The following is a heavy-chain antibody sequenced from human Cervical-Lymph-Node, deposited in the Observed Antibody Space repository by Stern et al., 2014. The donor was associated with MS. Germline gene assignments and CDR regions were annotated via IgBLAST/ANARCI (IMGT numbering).Heavy chain of an antibody. CDR2: SNAGHGNT. D-gene: IGHD5-18*01. CDR3: ARGGGGYSYGLDY. CDR1: GYTFTRYG. J-gene: IGHJ4*02. V-gene: IGHV1-3*02. Sequence: QVQLVQSGAEARKPGASVKVYCKASGYTFTRYGIHWVRQAPRQRLEWMGWSNAGHGNTKYSQEFQGRVTITRDTSASTAYMELGSLRSEDMAVYYCARGGGGYSYGLDYWGQGTLVTVSS.